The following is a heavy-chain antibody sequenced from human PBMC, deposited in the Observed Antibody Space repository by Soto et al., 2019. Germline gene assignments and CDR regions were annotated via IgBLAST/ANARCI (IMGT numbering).Heavy chain of an antibody. Sequence: SVKVSCKASGFTFTSSAVQWVRQARGQRLEWIGWIVVGSGNTNYAQKFQERVTITRDMSTSTAYMELSSLRSEDTAVYYCAAVDYYDSSGYYQRYYFDYWGQGTLVTVPQ. V-gene: IGHV1-58*01. CDR1: GFTFTSSA. J-gene: IGHJ4*02. CDR3: AAVDYYDSSGYYQRYYFDY. D-gene: IGHD3-22*01. CDR2: IVVGSGNT.